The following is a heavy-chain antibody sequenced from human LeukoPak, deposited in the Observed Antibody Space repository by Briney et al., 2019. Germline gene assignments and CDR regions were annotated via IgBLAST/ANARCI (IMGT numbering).Heavy chain of an antibody. D-gene: IGHD2-15*01. V-gene: IGHV1-2*02. J-gene: IGHJ4*02. Sequence: GASVKVSCKASGYTFTGYYMHWVRQAPGQGLEWMGWINPNSGDIHYAQKFQGRVTMTRDTSINTAYMELSRLRSDDAAVYYCARDQAFVYCSGGTCYDDYWGQGSLVTVSS. CDR1: GYTFTGYY. CDR3: ARDQAFVYCSGGTCYDDY. CDR2: INPNSGDI.